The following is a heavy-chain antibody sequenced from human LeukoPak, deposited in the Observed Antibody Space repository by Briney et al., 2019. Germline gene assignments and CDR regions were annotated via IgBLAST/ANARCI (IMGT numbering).Heavy chain of an antibody. V-gene: IGHV4-59*11. CDR2: IYYSGST. Sequence: PSETLSLTCTVSGGSFSTHYWSWIRQPPGKGLEWIGYIYYSGSTNYNPSLQSRVTISVDTSKNHFSLRLSSVTAADTAVYYCTRGSIAYYYMDVWGKGTTVTISS. CDR3: TRGSIAYYYMDV. CDR1: GGSFSTHY. J-gene: IGHJ6*03. D-gene: IGHD3-22*01.